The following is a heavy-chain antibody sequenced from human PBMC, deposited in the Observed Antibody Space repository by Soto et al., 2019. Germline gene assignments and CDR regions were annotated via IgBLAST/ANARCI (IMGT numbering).Heavy chain of an antibody. Sequence: GVSLRLSCAASGFSFSDFGMSWVRQGPGKGLEWVSVISASGDATYYAASVKGRFTLSRDNSKNTLYLQMNSLTVADTAVYYCAKKVTIYAVDPADYWGQGTQVTVSS. J-gene: IGHJ4*02. CDR2: ISASGDAT. CDR3: AKKVTIYAVDPADY. D-gene: IGHD3-3*01. V-gene: IGHV3-23*01. CDR1: GFSFSDFG.